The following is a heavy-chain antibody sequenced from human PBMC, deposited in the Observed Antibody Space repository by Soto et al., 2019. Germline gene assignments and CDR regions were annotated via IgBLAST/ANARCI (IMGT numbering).Heavy chain of an antibody. CDR1: GYTVTSYG. CDR2: ISAYNGNT. V-gene: IGHV1-18*01. J-gene: IGHJ4*02. Sequence: VQVSCKASGYTVTSYGISWVRQAPRQGLEWMGWISAYNGNTNYAQKLQGRVTMTTDTSTSTAYMELRSLRSDGTAVYYCARVIIAAAGTGDYWGQGTLVTVSS. CDR3: ARVIIAAAGTGDY. D-gene: IGHD6-13*01.